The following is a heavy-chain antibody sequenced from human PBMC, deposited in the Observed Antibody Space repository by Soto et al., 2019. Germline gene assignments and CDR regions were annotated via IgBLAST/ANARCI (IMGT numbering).Heavy chain of an antibody. D-gene: IGHD2-21*02. V-gene: IGHV1-46*01. J-gene: IGHJ4*02. CDR2: INPRDGST. CDR1: GYSFTSYY. CDR3: ARGSAVVTAVLAY. Sequence: QVQLVHSGAEVKKPGASVKVSCEASGYSFTSYYMHWVRQAPGQGLEWMAMINPRDGSTTYAQKFQDRVTVTRDTSRSIVYMEVSSLRFDDTAVYYCARGSAVVTAVLAYWGQGTLITVSS.